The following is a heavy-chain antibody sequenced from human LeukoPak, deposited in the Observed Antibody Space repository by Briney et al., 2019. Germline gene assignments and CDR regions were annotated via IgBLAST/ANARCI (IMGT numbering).Heavy chain of an antibody. Sequence: PGGSLRLSCAASESDFSTHAMTWVRQAPGKGLEWVSAISISGTKTYYADSVKGRFTISRDNSENTLYLQMYSLRAEDTAVYYCANEIRPNDYWGQGTLVTVSS. CDR2: ISISGTKT. V-gene: IGHV3-23*01. CDR1: ESDFSTHA. D-gene: IGHD1-1*01. J-gene: IGHJ4*02. CDR3: ANEIRPNDY.